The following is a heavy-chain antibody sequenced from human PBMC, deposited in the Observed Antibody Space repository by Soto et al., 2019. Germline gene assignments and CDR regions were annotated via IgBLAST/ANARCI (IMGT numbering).Heavy chain of an antibody. V-gene: IGHV4-30-4*01. D-gene: IGHD2-15*01. CDR2: IYKSTTT. J-gene: IGHJ5*01. CDR3: ARGRYCLTGSCFPNWFDS. CDR1: GDSISTVDYF. Sequence: PSETLSLTCSVSGDSISTVDYFWAWIRQPPGQALEYIGYIYKSTTTYYNPSFEGRVAISLDTSKSQFSLTVTSVTAADTAVYFCARGRYCLTGSCFPNWFDSWGQGTLVTVSS.